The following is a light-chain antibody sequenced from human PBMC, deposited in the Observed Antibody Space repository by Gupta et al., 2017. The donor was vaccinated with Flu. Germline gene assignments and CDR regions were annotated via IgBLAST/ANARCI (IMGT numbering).Light chain of an antibody. J-gene: IGKJ2*01. CDR3: QQRSGLPMYT. CDR1: QSVNIY. CDR2: DSS. V-gene: IGKV3-11*01. Sequence: EIGLTQSPATLSLSPGDRAILSCRASQSVNIYLAWYQQKPGQPPRLLMFDSSKRAAGIPDRFSGSGSGTDFTLTISTLEPEDFAVYYCQQRSGLPMYTFGQGTKLE.